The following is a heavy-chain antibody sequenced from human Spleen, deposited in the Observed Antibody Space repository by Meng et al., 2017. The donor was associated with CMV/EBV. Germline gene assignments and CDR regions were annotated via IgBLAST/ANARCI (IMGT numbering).Heavy chain of an antibody. V-gene: IGHV1-2*02. D-gene: IGHD2-2*02. CDR3: ARVGIPSAIADFWYFDL. Sequence: ASVKVSCKASGYTFTGYYMHWVRQAPGQGLEWMGWINPNSGGTNYAQKFQGRVTMTRDTSISTAYMELSRLRSDDTAVYYYARVGIPSAIADFWYFDLWGRGTLVTVSS. CDR2: INPNSGGT. CDR1: GYTFTGYY. J-gene: IGHJ2*01.